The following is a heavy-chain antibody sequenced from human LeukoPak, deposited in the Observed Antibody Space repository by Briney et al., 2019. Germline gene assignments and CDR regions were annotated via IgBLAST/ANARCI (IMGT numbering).Heavy chain of an antibody. Sequence: GGSLRLSCAASGFTFSSYAMSWVRQAPGKGLEWVAGISSGDRTFHAESVKGRFTISRDKSKDTLYLQMNSLRAEDTAVYYCAKDATASPYFHWFDNWGQGTQVIVSS. D-gene: IGHD3-9*01. CDR1: GFTFSSYA. CDR2: ISSGDRT. J-gene: IGHJ4*02. CDR3: AKDATASPYFHWFDN. V-gene: IGHV3-23*01.